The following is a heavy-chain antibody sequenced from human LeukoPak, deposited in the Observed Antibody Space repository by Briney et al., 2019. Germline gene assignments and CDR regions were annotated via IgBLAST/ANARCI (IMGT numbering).Heavy chain of an antibody. CDR1: GFTFTSYA. V-gene: IGHV3-23*01. D-gene: IGHD3-22*01. CDR3: AKDYYDSSGTRWFDP. J-gene: IGHJ5*02. CDR2: VSDSGGST. Sequence: GGSLRLSCAASGFTFTSYAMSWVRQAPGKGLEWVSAVSDSGGSTYHADSVKGRFTISRDNSKNTVHLQMNSLRAEDTAVYYCAKDYYDSSGTRWFDPWGQGTLVTVSS.